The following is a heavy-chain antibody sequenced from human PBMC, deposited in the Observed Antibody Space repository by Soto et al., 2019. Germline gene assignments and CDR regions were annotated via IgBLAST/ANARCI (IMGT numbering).Heavy chain of an antibody. Sequence: VGSLRLSCAAPGFTFSSYAMHWVRQAPGKGLEWVAVISYDGSNKYYADSVKGRFTISRDNSKNTLDLQMNSLRAEDTAVYYCARGANSGSYLGYGMDVWGQGTTVTVSS. D-gene: IGHD1-26*01. CDR1: GFTFSSYA. V-gene: IGHV3-30-3*01. CDR2: ISYDGSNK. J-gene: IGHJ6*02. CDR3: ARGANSGSYLGYGMDV.